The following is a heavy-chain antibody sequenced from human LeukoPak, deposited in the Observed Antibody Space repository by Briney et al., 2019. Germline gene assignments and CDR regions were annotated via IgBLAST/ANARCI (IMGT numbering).Heavy chain of an antibody. D-gene: IGHD2-2*01. CDR1: GGSISSSSYY. CDR3: ARQYQLLSALDAFDI. J-gene: IGHJ3*02. CDR2: IYYSGST. Sequence: SETLSLTCTVSGGSISSSSYYWGWIRQPPGKGLEWIGSIYYSGSTYYNPSLKSRVTISVDTSKNQFSLKLSSVTAADTAVYYCARQYQLLSALDAFDIWGQGTMDTVSS. V-gene: IGHV4-39*01.